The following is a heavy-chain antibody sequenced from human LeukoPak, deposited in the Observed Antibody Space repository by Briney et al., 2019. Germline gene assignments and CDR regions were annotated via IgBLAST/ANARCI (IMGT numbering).Heavy chain of an antibody. CDR2: IITILGTT. D-gene: IGHD2-8*01. V-gene: IGHV1-69*04. CDR3: ARASRYCTTGVCPYYFDS. Sequence: SLKVSCKASGGTFSTYAISWVRQAPGQGLEWMGRIITILGTTNYAQKFQGRLTITADKSTSTVYMDLSSLRSDDTAVYYCARASRYCTTGVCPYYFDSWGQGTLVTVSS. J-gene: IGHJ4*02. CDR1: GGTFSTYA.